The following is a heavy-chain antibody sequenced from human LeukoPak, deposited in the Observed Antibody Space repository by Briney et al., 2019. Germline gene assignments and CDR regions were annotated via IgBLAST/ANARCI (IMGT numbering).Heavy chain of an antibody. J-gene: IGHJ5*02. CDR1: GFTFSSYA. CDR2: ISGSGGST. CDR3: AKETVWFGELGPSYNWFDP. V-gene: IGHV3-23*01. Sequence: GGSLRLSCAASGFTFSSYAMSWVRQAPGKGLEWVSAISGSGGSTYYADSAKGRFTISRDNSKNTLYLQMNSLRAEDTAVYYCAKETVWFGELGPSYNWFDPWGQGTLVTVSS. D-gene: IGHD3-10*01.